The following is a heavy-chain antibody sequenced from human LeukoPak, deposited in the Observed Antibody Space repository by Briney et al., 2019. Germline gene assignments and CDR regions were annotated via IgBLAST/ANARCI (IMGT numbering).Heavy chain of an antibody. D-gene: IGHD1-14*01. CDR2: ISSSSSYI. CDR1: GFTFSRYS. Sequence: GGSLRLSCEASGFTFSRYSMNWVRQAPGKGLEWVSSISSSSSYIYYADSVKGRFTISRDNAKNSLYLQMNSLRAEDTAVYYWARARNLAQVLGWFDPWGQGTLVTVSS. CDR3: ARARNLAQVLGWFDP. J-gene: IGHJ5*02. V-gene: IGHV3-21*01.